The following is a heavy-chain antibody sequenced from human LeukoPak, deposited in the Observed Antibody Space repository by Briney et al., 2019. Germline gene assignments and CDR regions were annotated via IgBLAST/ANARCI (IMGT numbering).Heavy chain of an antibody. D-gene: IGHD2/OR15-2a*01. CDR2: INPNSGGT. J-gene: IGHJ5*02. V-gene: IGHV1-2*02. CDR1: GYTFTGYY. Sequence: ASVKVSCKASGYTFTGYYMHWVRQATGQGLEWMGWINPNSGGTNYAQKFQGRVTMTRDTSISTAYMELSRLRSDDTAVYYCARDLIIGNRFDPWGQGTLVTVSS. CDR3: ARDLIIGNRFDP.